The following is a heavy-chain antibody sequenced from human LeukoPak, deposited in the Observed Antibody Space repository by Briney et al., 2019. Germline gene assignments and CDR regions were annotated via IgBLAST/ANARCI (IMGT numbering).Heavy chain of an antibody. CDR1: GFTFSSYE. J-gene: IGHJ3*02. D-gene: IGHD1-26*01. CDR3: ARGGSYSAFDI. V-gene: IGHV3-48*03. Sequence: PGGSLRLSCAASGFTFSSYEMNWVRQAPGKGLEWVSYISSSGSTIYYADSVKGRFTISRDNAKNSLYLQMNSLRAGDAAVYYCARGGSYSAFDIWGQGTMVTVSS. CDR2: ISSSGSTI.